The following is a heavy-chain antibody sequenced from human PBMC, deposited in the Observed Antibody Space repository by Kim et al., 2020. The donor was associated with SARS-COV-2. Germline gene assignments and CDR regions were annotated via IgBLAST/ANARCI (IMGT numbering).Heavy chain of an antibody. CDR3: ARRRLRITRGRGLYSFDY. Sequence: SETLSLTCAVYGGSFSGYYWSWIRQPPGKGLEWIGEINHSGSTNYNPSLKSRVTISVDTSKNQFSLKLSSVTAADTAVYYCARRRLRITRGRGLYSFDY. D-gene: IGHD3-10*01. CDR1: GGSFSGYY. V-gene: IGHV4-34*01. CDR2: INHSGST. J-gene: IGHJ4*01.